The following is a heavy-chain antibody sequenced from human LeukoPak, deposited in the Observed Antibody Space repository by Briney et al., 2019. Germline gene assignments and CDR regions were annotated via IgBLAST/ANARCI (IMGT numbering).Heavy chain of an antibody. J-gene: IGHJ6*02. Sequence: PGGSLRLSCAASGFTFSSYAMHWVRQAPGKGLEWVAVISYDGSNKYYADSVKGRFTISRDNSKNTLYLQMNSLRAEDTAVYYCARFGGGFLDFLYYYYGMDVWGQGTTVTVSS. V-gene: IGHV3-30-3*01. CDR2: ISYDGSNK. CDR1: GFTFSSYA. D-gene: IGHD3/OR15-3a*01. CDR3: ARFGGGFLDFLYYYYGMDV.